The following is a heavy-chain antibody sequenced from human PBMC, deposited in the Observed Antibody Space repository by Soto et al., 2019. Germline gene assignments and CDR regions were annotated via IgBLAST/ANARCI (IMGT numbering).Heavy chain of an antibody. CDR1: GGSLSNFG. Sequence: QVQLVQSGAEVKKPGSSVKVSCTASGGSLSNFGISWVRQAPGQGLEWMGAIIPVFGTPNYAQKFQDRVTINAYEYTTTVYMEVRSLTSEDTAVYYCARGDATKIVVTTYYAMDVWGQGTTVTVYS. CDR2: IIPVFGTP. V-gene: IGHV1-69*12. CDR3: ARGDATKIVVTTYYAMDV. D-gene: IGHD3-22*01. J-gene: IGHJ6*02.